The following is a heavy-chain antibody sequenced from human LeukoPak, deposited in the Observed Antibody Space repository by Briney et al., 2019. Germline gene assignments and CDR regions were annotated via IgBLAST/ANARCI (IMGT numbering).Heavy chain of an antibody. CDR3: ARDQRVVGSRSSWYVY. D-gene: IGHD6-13*01. V-gene: IGHV1-18*01. CDR1: GYTFTSYG. CDR2: ISAYNGNT. Sequence: ASVKVSCKASGYTFTSYGISWVRQAPGQGLEWMGWISAYNGNTNYAQKLQGRVTMTTDTSTSTAYMELRSLRSDDTAVYYCARDQRVVGSRSSWYVYWGQGTLVTVSS. J-gene: IGHJ4*02.